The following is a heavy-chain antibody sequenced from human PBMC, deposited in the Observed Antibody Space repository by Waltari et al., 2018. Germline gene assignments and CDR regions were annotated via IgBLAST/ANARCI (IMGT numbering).Heavy chain of an antibody. J-gene: IGHJ6*02. Sequence: EVQLVESGGHLIQPGGSLRLSRAASSVNFSSEYINWVRQAPGKGLEWVSILYHAGNTYYADSVKGRFTFSRDNSKNTLYLQMNSLRAEDTAVYYCARGNTKYGMDVWGQGTTVTVSS. CDR1: SVNFSSEY. CDR3: ARGNTKYGMDV. D-gene: IGHD3-10*01. CDR2: LYHAGNT. V-gene: IGHV3-53*01.